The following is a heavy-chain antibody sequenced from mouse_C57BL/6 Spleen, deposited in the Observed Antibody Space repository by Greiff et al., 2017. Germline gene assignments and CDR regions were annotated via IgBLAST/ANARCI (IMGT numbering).Heavy chain of an antibody. CDR3: ARDYGSSTWFAD. CDR2: INPNNGGT. J-gene: IGHJ3*01. Sequence: EVQLQQSGPELVKPGASVKISCKASGYTFTDYYMNWVKQSHGKSLEWIGDINPNNGGTSYNQKFKGKATLTVDKSSSTAYMELRSLTSEDSAVYYCARDYGSSTWFADWGQGTLVTVSA. CDR1: GYTFTDYY. D-gene: IGHD1-1*01. V-gene: IGHV1-26*01.